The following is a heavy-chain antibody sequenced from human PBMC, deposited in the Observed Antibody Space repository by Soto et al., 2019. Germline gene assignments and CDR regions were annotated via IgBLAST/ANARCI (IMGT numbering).Heavy chain of an antibody. V-gene: IGHV3-30*18. J-gene: IGHJ4*02. CDR3: AKGVIAAAGTVWENLDY. CDR2: ISYDGSNK. Sequence: GGSLRLSCAASGFTFSSYGMHWVRQAPGKGLEWVAVISYDGSNKYYADSVKGRFTISRDNSKNTLYLQMNSLRAEDTAVYYCAKGVIAAAGTVWENLDYWGQGTLVTVSS. CDR1: GFTFSSYG. D-gene: IGHD6-13*01.